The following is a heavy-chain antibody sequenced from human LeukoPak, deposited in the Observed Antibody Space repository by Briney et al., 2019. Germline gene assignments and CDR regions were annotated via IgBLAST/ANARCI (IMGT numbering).Heavy chain of an antibody. Sequence: GGSLRLSCTASGLSFSTYSMNWVRQAPGKGLEWVSYIVGSSSNIYYADSVKGRFTISRDNAKNSLYLQMDSLRAEDTAVYYCATDSPETAAFDYWGQGTLVTVSS. CDR2: IVGSSSNI. J-gene: IGHJ4*02. CDR3: ATDSPETAAFDY. CDR1: GLSFSTYS. V-gene: IGHV3-48*04. D-gene: IGHD1-1*01.